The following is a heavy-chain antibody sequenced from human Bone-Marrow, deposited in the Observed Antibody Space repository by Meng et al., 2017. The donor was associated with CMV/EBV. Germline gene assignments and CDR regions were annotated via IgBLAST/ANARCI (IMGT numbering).Heavy chain of an antibody. CDR3: AKSRPTLGRAASDV. V-gene: IGHV3-23*01. J-gene: IGHJ3*01. D-gene: IGHD1-1*01. CDR1: GFTFDTYA. Sequence: GGSLRLSCAASGFTFDTYAMSWVRQAPGKGLEWVSGTTASGGTTNYADSVKGRFTISRDNTKNTLYLQMNSLRVEDTALYFCAKSRPTLGRAASDVWGQGTMVTVSS. CDR2: TTASGGTT.